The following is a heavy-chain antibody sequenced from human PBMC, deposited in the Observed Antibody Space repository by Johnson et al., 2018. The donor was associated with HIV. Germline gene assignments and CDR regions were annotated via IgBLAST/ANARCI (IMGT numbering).Heavy chain of an antibody. D-gene: IGHD6-13*01. CDR3: AKDRVAAAVPGFDAFDI. CDR1: GFTFSNAW. CDR2: ISYDGSNK. Sequence: QVQLVESGGGLVKPGGSLRLSCAASGFTFSNAWMSWVRQAPGKGLEWVAVISYDGSNKYYADSVKGRFTISRDNSKNTLYLQMNSLRAEDTAVYYCAKDRVAAAVPGFDAFDIWGQGTMVTVSS. V-gene: IGHV3-30*18. J-gene: IGHJ3*02.